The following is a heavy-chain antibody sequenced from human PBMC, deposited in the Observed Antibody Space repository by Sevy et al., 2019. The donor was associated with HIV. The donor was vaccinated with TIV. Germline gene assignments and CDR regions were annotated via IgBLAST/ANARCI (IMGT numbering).Heavy chain of an antibody. J-gene: IGHJ4*02. CDR2: ISSSSYI. CDR3: ASGYSGYDYEGY. V-gene: IGHV3-21*01. D-gene: IGHD5-12*01. CDR1: GFTFSSYS. Sequence: GGSLRLSCAASGFTFSSYSMNWVRQAPGKGLEWVSSISSSSYIYYADSVKGRFTISRDNAKNSLYLQMNSLRAEDTAVYYCASGYSGYDYEGYWGQGTLVTVSS.